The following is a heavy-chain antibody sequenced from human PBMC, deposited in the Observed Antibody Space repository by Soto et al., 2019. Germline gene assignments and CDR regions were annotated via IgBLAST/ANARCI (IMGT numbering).Heavy chain of an antibody. Sequence: QVQLGQSGAEVKKPGASVKVSCKASGGTFSSYTISWVRQAPGQGLEWLGRIIPILGIANYAQKFQGRVTITSDKAASTAYMELSSLRSEDTAGYYCASFPRHSNYYYCMYVWGKGTTVTVSS. CDR3: ASFPRHSNYYYCMYV. CDR1: GGTFSSYT. CDR2: IIPILGIA. V-gene: IGHV1-69*02. D-gene: IGHD4-4*01. J-gene: IGHJ6*03.